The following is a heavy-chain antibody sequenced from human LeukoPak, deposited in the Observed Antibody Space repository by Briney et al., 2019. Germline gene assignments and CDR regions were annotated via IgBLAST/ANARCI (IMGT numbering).Heavy chain of an antibody. D-gene: IGHD6-13*01. CDR2: INHSGST. V-gene: IGHV4-34*01. Sequence: SETLSLTCAVYGGSFSGYYWSWIRQPPGKGLEWIGEINHSGSTKYNPSLKSRVTISVDTPKNQFSLKLSSVTAADTAVYYCARDPINIATAGNGFDYWGQGTLVTVSS. CDR3: ARDPINIATAGNGFDY. J-gene: IGHJ4*02. CDR1: GGSFSGYY.